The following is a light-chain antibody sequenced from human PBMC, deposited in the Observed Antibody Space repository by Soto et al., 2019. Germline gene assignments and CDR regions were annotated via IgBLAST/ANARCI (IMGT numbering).Light chain of an antibody. V-gene: IGKV3-15*01. CDR1: QSVSSL. CDR2: GAS. J-gene: IGKJ4*01. CDR3: QQYNNWPLT. Sequence: EVVMTQPPATLSVSPGERATLSCRASQSVSSLLAWYQQKPGQAPRLLIYGASTRATGIPDRFSASGSGTEFALTISSLQSGDFAVYYCQQYNNWPLTFGGGTKVEIK.